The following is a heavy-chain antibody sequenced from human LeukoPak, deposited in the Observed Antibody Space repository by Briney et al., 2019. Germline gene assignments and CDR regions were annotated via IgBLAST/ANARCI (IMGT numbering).Heavy chain of an antibody. CDR2: IIPILGIA. CDR1: GGTFSSYA. J-gene: IGHJ3*02. Sequence: ASVKVSCKASGGTFSSYAISWVRQAPGQGLEWMGRIIPILGIANYAQKFQGRVTITADKSTSTAYMELSSLRSEDTAVYYCAGETRPEPDAFDTWGQGTMVTVSS. D-gene: IGHD1-14*01. CDR3: AGETRPEPDAFDT. V-gene: IGHV1-69*04.